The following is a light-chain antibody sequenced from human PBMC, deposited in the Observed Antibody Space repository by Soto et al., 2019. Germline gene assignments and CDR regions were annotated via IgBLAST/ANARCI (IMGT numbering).Light chain of an antibody. CDR2: DVS. Sequence: QSALTQPASVSGSPGQSITISCTGSSRDVGGYNYVSWYQQHPGKAPKLMIYDVSNRPSGVSNRFSGSKSGNTASLTISGLQAEDEADYYCNSYTSCRTLLYVFGTGTKVTVL. J-gene: IGLJ1*01. CDR3: NSYTSCRTLLYV. V-gene: IGLV2-14*03. CDR1: SRDVGGYNY.